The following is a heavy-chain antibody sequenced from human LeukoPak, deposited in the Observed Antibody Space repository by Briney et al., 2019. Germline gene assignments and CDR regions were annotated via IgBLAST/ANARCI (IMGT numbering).Heavy chain of an antibody. CDR1: GFTFSDYY. CDR2: ISSSGNTI. D-gene: IGHD3-22*01. V-gene: IGHV3-11*04. Sequence: GGSLRLSCAASGFTFSDYYMSWIRQAPGKGVEWVSYISSSGNTIYYADSVKGRFTISRDNAKNSLYLQMNSLRAEDTALYYCARVYYDSSGYYYDGYSFDYWGQGTLVTVSS. J-gene: IGHJ4*02. CDR3: ARVYYDSSGYYYDGYSFDY.